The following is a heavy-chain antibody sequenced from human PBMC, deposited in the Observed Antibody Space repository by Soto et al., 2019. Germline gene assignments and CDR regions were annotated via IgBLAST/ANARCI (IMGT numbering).Heavy chain of an antibody. Sequence: PSETLSLTCTVSGGSISSGGYYWSWIRQHPGKGLEWIGYIYYSGSTYYNPSLKSRVTISVDTSKNQFSLKLSSVTAADTAVYYCARAKEPLYSSSWYWFDPWGQGTLVTVS. V-gene: IGHV4-31*03. CDR2: IYYSGST. CDR3: ARAKEPLYSSSWYWFDP. J-gene: IGHJ5*02. CDR1: GGSISSGGYY. D-gene: IGHD6-13*01.